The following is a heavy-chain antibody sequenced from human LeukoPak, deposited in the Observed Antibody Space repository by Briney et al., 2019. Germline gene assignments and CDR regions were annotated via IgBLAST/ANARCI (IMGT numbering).Heavy chain of an antibody. CDR3: AREYYYDSSGYEGAFDI. Sequence: GGSLRLSCAASGFTFSSYAMHWVRQAPGKGLEWVAVISYDGSNKYYADSVKGRFTISRDNSKNTLYLQMNSLRAEDTAVYYCAREYYYDSSGYEGAFDIWGQGTMVTVSS. J-gene: IGHJ3*02. CDR2: ISYDGSNK. D-gene: IGHD3-22*01. CDR1: GFTFSSYA. V-gene: IGHV3-30-3*01.